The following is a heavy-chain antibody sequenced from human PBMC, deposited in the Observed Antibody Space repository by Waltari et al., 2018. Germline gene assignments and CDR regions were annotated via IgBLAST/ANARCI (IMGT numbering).Heavy chain of an antibody. CDR2: VTYDGGKK. CDR3: AKERRDGYYFYYMDV. V-gene: IGHV3-30*18. J-gene: IGHJ6*03. CDR1: GFTFSRYG. Sequence: QVQLVESGGGVVQPGRSLRLSCAASGFTFSRYGVHWVRQAPGKGLEWVAIVTYDGGKKYYAGSVKGRFSVARDNSKNTVSLQMNSLRVEDTAVYYCAKERRDGYYFYYMDVWGKGTTVTVSS.